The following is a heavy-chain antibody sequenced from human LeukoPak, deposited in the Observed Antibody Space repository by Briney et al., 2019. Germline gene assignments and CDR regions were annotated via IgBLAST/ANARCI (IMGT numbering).Heavy chain of an antibody. CDR1: GFTFSSYA. D-gene: IGHD2-2*01. Sequence: PGGSLRLSCAASGFTFSSYAMHWVRQAPGKGLEWVAVISYDGSNKYYADSVKGRFTISRDNSKNTLYLQMNSLRAEDTAVYYCAREGWGCSSTSCYYYYYYYMDVWGKGTTVTVSS. CDR3: AREGWGCSSTSCYYYYYYYMDV. CDR2: ISYDGSNK. V-gene: IGHV3-30*04. J-gene: IGHJ6*03.